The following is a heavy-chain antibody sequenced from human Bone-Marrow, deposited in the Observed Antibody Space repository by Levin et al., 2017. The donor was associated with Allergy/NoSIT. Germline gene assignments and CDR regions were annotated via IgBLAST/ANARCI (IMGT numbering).Heavy chain of an antibody. J-gene: IGHJ6*02. CDR3: ARDGGYCSTTSCYSLGPHGVDL. Sequence: GGSLRLSCAGSGFTFNTYGMHWVRQAPGKRLEWVAAIWHDGSKRYYADSVRGRFTVSRDNSKDTLYLQIDSLRAEDTALYYCARDGGYCSTTSCYSLGPHGVDLWGQGTTVTVSS. D-gene: IGHD2-2*02. CDR1: GFTFNTYG. V-gene: IGHV3-33*01. CDR2: IWHDGSKR.